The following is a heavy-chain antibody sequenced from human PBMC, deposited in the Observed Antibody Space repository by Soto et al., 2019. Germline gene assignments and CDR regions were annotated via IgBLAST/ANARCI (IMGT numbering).Heavy chain of an antibody. D-gene: IGHD1-26*01. CDR3: ARRHPYLDYGMDV. CDR2: INPNSGGT. CDR1: GFDFTGCY. J-gene: IGHJ6*02. V-gene: IGHV1-2*04. Sequence: ASVKVSCKASGFDFTGCYMHWVLQAPGQGLEWMGWINPNSGGTNYAQKFQGWVTMTRDTSISTAYMELSRLRSDDTAVYYCARRHPYLDYGMDVWGQGTTVTVSS.